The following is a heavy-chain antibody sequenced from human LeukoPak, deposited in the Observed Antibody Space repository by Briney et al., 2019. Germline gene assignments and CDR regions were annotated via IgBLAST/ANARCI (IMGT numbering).Heavy chain of an antibody. Sequence: SETLSLTCTVSGGSISSYYWSWIRQPPGKGLEWIGHIYYSGSTYYNPSLKSRVTISVDTSKNQFALKLSSVTAADTAVYYCARDRSSYFDSWGQGTLVTVSS. CDR1: GGSISSYY. CDR2: IYYSGST. CDR3: ARDRSSYFDS. J-gene: IGHJ4*02. V-gene: IGHV4-59*04. D-gene: IGHD1-14*01.